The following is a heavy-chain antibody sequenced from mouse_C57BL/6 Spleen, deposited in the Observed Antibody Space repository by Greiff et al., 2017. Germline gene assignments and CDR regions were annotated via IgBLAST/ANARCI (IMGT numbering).Heavy chain of an antibody. CDR3: AIDYDYAWFAY. Sequence: QVQLQQPGAELVKPGASVKVSCKASGYTFTSYWMHWVKQRPGQGLEWIGRIHPSDSDTNYNQKFKGKATLTVEKSSSTAYMQLSSLKSEDSAVYYCAIDYDYAWFAYWGQGTLVTVSA. D-gene: IGHD2-4*01. CDR2: IHPSDSDT. J-gene: IGHJ3*01. CDR1: GYTFTSYW. V-gene: IGHV1-74*01.